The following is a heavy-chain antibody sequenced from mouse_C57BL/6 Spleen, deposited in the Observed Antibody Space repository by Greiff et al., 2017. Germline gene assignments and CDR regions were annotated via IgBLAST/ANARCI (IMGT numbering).Heavy chain of an antibody. V-gene: IGHV8-12*01. CDR1: GFSLSTSGMG. J-gene: IGHJ4*01. CDR3: ARRRIYYYGSSSYYAMDY. D-gene: IGHD1-1*01. CDR2: IYWDDDK. Sequence: QVTLKESGPGILQSSQTLSLTCSFSGFSLSTSGMGVSWIRQPSGKGLEWLAHIYWDDDKRYNPSLKSRLTISKDTSRNQVFLKITSVDTADTATYYCARRRIYYYGSSSYYAMDYWGQGTSVTVSS.